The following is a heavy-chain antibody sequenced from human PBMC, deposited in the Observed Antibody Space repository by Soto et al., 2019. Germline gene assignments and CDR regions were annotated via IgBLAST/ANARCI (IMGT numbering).Heavy chain of an antibody. CDR2: IYYSRST. Sequence: PSETLSLTCTVSGGSISSGGYYWSWIRQHPGKGLEWIGYIYYSRSTYYNPSLKSRVTISVDTSKNQFSLKLSSVTAADTAVYYCARLDYYDSSGPKGGWFDPWGQGTLVTVSS. D-gene: IGHD3-22*01. CDR1: GGSISSGGYY. J-gene: IGHJ5*02. CDR3: ARLDYYDSSGPKGGWFDP. V-gene: IGHV4-31*03.